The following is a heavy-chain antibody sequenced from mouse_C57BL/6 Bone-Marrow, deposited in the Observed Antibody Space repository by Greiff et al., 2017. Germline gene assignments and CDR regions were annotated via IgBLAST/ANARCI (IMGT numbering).Heavy chain of an antibody. CDR1: GFTFSDYG. D-gene: IGHD1-1*01. J-gene: IGHJ4*01. Sequence: EVHLVESGGGLVQPGGSLKLSCAASGFTFSDYGMAWVRQAPRKGPEWVAFISNLAYSIYYADTVTGRFTISRENAKNTLYLEMSSLRSEDTAMYYCARQGFYYGSPYAMDYWGQGTSVTVSS. CDR2: ISNLAYSI. CDR3: ARQGFYYGSPYAMDY. V-gene: IGHV5-15*01.